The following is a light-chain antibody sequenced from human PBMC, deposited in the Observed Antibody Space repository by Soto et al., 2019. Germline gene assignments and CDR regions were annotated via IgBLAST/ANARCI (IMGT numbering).Light chain of an antibody. CDR3: HQYNNWPPWT. J-gene: IGKJ1*01. CDR1: QYISNN. Sequence: ETVLTQSPATLSVSPGERATLSCRASQYISNNLAWYQQKPGQPPRLLIFGASTRATGIPARFSGSGSGTEFTLTISSLQSEDFAVYYCHQYNNWPPWTFGQGTKVDIK. V-gene: IGKV3D-15*01. CDR2: GAS.